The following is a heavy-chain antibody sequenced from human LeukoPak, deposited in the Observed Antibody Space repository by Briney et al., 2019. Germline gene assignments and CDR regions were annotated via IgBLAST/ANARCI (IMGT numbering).Heavy chain of an antibody. V-gene: IGHV3-48*03. CDR1: GFTFSYYE. D-gene: IGHD2-2*01. CDR2: ISSRGGTI. J-gene: IGHJ4*02. CDR3: ARVFCSSTSCSGIDY. Sequence: PGGSLRLSCVASGFTFSYYEMNWVRQAPGKELEWVSAISSRGGTIYYADSVKGRFAISRDNAKNSLYMQMNSLRAEDTAVYYCARVFCSSTSCSGIDYWGQGTLVTVSS.